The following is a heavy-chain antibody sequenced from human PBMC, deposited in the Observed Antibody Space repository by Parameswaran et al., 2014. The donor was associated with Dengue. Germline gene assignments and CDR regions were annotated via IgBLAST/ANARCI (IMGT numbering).Heavy chain of an antibody. V-gene: IGHV1-3*01. J-gene: IGHJ4*02. CDR3: ARRDASGYLVDY. CDR2: INAGNGNT. D-gene: IGHD3-10*01. Sequence: WVRQAPGQRLEWMGWINAGNGNTKYSQKFQGRVTITRDTSASTAYMELSSLRSEDTAVYYCARRDASGYLVDYWGQGTLVTVSS.